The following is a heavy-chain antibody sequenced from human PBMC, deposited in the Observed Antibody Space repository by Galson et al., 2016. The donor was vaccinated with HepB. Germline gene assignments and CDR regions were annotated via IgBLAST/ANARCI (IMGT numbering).Heavy chain of an antibody. D-gene: IGHD5-24*01. CDR2: LGYDSTYT. CDR3: ARDVFVDGFNYCLHQGPIGLPPGTLLQEHL. CDR1: GFTFSHHN. Sequence: SLRLSCAASGFTFSHHNMNWVRQAPGKGLEYVSSLGYDSTYTYYGDSVKGRFTISRDNAKSSLYLQMNSLRADDTAVYYCARDVFVDGFNYCLHQGPIGLPPGTLLQEHLWG. V-gene: IGHV3-21*01. J-gene: IGHJ6*01.